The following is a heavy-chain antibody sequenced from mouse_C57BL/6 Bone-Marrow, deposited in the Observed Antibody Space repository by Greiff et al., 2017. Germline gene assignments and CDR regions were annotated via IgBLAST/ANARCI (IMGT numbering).Heavy chain of an antibody. V-gene: IGHV5-9*01. Sequence: EVQRVESGGGLVKPGGSLKLSCAASGFTFSSYTMSWVRQTPEKRLEWVATISGGGGNTYYPDSVKGRFTISRDNAKNTLYLQMSSLRSEDTALYYCANLITTVVEYFDVWGTGTTVTVSS. CDR1: GFTFSSYT. D-gene: IGHD1-1*01. CDR3: ANLITTVVEYFDV. CDR2: ISGGGGNT. J-gene: IGHJ1*03.